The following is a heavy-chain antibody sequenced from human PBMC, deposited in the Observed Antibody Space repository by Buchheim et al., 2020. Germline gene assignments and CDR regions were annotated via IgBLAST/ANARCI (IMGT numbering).Heavy chain of an antibody. V-gene: IGHV3-30*18. CDR3: AKFGFTAVSFDY. J-gene: IGHJ4*02. CDR2: ISTDGSKK. CDR1: GFTFINYG. D-gene: IGHD4-11*01. Sequence: QVQVVESGGGVVQPGRSLRLSCAASGFTFINYGMHWVRQAPGKGLEYVAIISTDGSKKYYADSVKGRFTVSRDNSKNTVALQMNSLRAEDTAVYYCAKFGFTAVSFDYWGQGT.